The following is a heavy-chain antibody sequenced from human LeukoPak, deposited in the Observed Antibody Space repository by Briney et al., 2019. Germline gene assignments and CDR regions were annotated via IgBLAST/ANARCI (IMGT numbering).Heavy chain of an antibody. J-gene: IGHJ4*02. D-gene: IGHD2-21*02. Sequence: ASVKVSCKASGYTFTSYAMNWVRQAPGQGLEWMGWINTNTGNPTYAQGFTGRFVFSLDTSVSTAYLQISSLKAEDTAVYYCAKAGVVVTAIRTVYFDYWGQGTLVTVSS. CDR3: AKAGVVVTAIRTVYFDY. CDR2: INTNTGNP. CDR1: GYTFTSYA. V-gene: IGHV7-4-1*02.